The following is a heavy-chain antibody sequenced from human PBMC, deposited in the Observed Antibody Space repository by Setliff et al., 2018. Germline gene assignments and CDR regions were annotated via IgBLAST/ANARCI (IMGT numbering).Heavy chain of an antibody. CDR2: ISPANGNT. Sequence: ASVKVSCKASGDSFSNYAISWVRQAPGQGLEWMGWISPANGNTNYIQRFQDRVTMTIDTSTSTIYMELRSLGSDDTAVYYCARDSHQWDPLYFDSWGQGTLVTVSS. J-gene: IGHJ4*02. CDR3: ARDSHQWDPLYFDS. V-gene: IGHV1-18*01. CDR1: GDSFSNYA. D-gene: IGHD1-26*01.